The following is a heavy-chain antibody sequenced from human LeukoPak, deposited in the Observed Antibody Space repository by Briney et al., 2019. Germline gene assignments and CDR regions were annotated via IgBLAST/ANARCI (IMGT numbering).Heavy chain of an antibody. D-gene: IGHD3-22*01. CDR3: ARGPITTRSHFDY. CDR2: IIPIFTTA. J-gene: IGHJ4*02. V-gene: IGHV1-69*13. Sequence: WASVKVSCKASGGTFSSYAISWVRQAPGQGLEWMGGIIPIFTTANYAQKFQGRVTITADGSTSTAYMELSSLRPEDTAVYYCARGPITTRSHFDYWGQGTLVTVSS. CDR1: GGTFSSYA.